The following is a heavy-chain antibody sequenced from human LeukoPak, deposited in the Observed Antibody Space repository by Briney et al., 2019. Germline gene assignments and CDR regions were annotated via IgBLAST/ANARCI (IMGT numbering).Heavy chain of an antibody. J-gene: IGHJ4*02. Sequence: SETLSLTCAVYGGSFSGYYWSWIRPPPGKGLEWIGEINHSGSTNYNPSLKSRVTISVDTSKNQFSLKLSSVTAADTAVYYCARSRCSSTLPFDYWGQGTLVTVSS. CDR3: ARSRCSSTLPFDY. CDR2: INHSGST. D-gene: IGHD2-2*01. CDR1: GGSFSGYY. V-gene: IGHV4-34*01.